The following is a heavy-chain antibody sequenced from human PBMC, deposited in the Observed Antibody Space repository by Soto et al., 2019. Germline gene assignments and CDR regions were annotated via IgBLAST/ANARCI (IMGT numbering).Heavy chain of an antibody. CDR2: ISAYNGNT. CDR1: GYTFTSYG. Sequence: QVQLVQSGAEVKKPGASVKVSCKASGYTFTSYGISWVRQAPGQGLEWMGWISAYNGNTNYAQKLQGRVTMTTDTSTSTADMELRSLRSDDTAVYYCARDLGDYPARLYFDYWGQGTLVTVSS. J-gene: IGHJ4*02. CDR3: ARDLGDYPARLYFDY. V-gene: IGHV1-18*01. D-gene: IGHD4-17*01.